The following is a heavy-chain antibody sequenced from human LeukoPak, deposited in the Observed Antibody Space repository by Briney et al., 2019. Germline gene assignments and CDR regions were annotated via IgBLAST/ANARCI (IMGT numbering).Heavy chain of an antibody. D-gene: IGHD3-10*01. CDR2: IYYSGST. V-gene: IGHV4-59*01. Sequence: SETLSLTCTVSGGSITGYYWTWIRQPPGKGLEWIGYIYYSGSTNYNPSLKSRVTISVDTSRNQFSLKLTSVTAADTAVYYCARGETYYGSGSYTPLFDYWGQGTLVTVSS. J-gene: IGHJ4*02. CDR3: ARGETYYGSGSYTPLFDY. CDR1: GGSITGYY.